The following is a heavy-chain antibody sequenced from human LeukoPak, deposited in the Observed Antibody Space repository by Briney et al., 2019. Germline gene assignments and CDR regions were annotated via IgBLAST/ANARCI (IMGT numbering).Heavy chain of an antibody. J-gene: IGHJ2*01. V-gene: IGHV3-7*01. CDR1: GFTFSSYW. Sequence: PGGSLRLSCAASGFTFSSYWMSWVRQAPGKGLEWVANIKQDGSEKYYVDSVKGRFTISRDNAKNSLYLRMNSLRAEDTAVYYCAREGIAVAANWYFDLWGRGTLVTVSS. CDR3: AREGIAVAANWYFDL. CDR2: IKQDGSEK. D-gene: IGHD6-19*01.